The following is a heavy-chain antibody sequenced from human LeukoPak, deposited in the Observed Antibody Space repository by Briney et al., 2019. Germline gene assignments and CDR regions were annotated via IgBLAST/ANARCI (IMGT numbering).Heavy chain of an antibody. CDR3: TTDPSRSGYYTPYYYYMDV. V-gene: IGHV3-15*01. J-gene: IGHJ6*03. CDR1: GFTFSNAW. CDR2: IKSKTDGGTT. Sequence: PGGSLRLSCAASGFTFSNAWMRWVRQAPGKGLEWVGRIKSKTDGGTTDYAAPVKGRFTISRDDSKNTLYLQMNSLETEDTAVYYCTTDPSRSGYYTPYYYYMDVWGKGTTVTVSS. D-gene: IGHD3-3*01.